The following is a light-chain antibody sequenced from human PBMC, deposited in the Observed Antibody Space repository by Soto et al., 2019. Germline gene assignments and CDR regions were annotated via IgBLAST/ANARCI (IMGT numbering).Light chain of an antibody. V-gene: IGLV2-23*02. CDR1: SRDVGSYNL. Sequence: QSALTQPASVSGSPGQSITISCTGTSRDVGSYNLVSWYQQHPGKAPKLMIYEVSKRPSGVSNRFSGSKSGNTASLTISGLQAEDEADYYCCSYAGSSTLYVFGTGTKVTVL. CDR3: CSYAGSSTLYV. CDR2: EVS. J-gene: IGLJ1*01.